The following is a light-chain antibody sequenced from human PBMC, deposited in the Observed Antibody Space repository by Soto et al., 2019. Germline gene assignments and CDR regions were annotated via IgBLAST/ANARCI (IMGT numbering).Light chain of an antibody. CDR3: SSYGGGYNYV. J-gene: IGLJ1*01. Sequence: QSVLTQPPSASGSPGQSVTISCTGTSSDVGGYNYVSWYQQYPGKAPKLMIYEVNKRPSGVPDRFSGSKSGNTASLTVSGLQAGDEADYYCSSYGGGYNYVFGTGTKVTVL. CDR1: SSDVGGYNY. V-gene: IGLV2-8*01. CDR2: EVN.